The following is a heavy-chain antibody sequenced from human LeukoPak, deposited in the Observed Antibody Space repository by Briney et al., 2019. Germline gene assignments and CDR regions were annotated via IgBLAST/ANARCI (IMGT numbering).Heavy chain of an antibody. D-gene: IGHD2-8*01. J-gene: IGHJ4*02. CDR2: ISLTGLT. CDR1: GGSISNTNW. V-gene: IGHV4-4*02. Sequence: PSETLSLTCGVSGGSISNTNWWSWVRQPPGQGLEWIGEISLTGLTHYNPSLESRVTVSLDKSKNQLSLNLTSVTAADTAVYYCSRENGAFSPFGYWGQGTMVTVLS. CDR3: SRENGAFSPFGY.